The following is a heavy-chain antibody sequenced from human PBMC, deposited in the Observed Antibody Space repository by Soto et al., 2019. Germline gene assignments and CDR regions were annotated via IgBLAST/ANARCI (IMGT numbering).Heavy chain of an antibody. CDR3: VQTTGWPGFDF. J-gene: IGHJ4*02. CDR1: GFTVSSKY. V-gene: IGHV3-53*01. D-gene: IGHD6-19*01. Sequence: EVQLVESGGGSIQPGGSLRLSCAASGFTVSSKYMTWVRQAPGKGLEWVSVIYGGGTTYYAASVKGRFTISRDNSKNTLYLQMNRLRAEDTAVYYCVQTTGWPGFDFWGQGTLVTVSS. CDR2: IYGGGTT.